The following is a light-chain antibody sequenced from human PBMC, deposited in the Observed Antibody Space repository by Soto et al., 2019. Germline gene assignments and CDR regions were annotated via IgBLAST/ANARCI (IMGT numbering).Light chain of an antibody. Sequence: QSALTQPASVSGSPGQSITISCTGTSSDVGGYNYVSWYQQHPGKAPKLLIYDVSNRPSGVSNRFSGSKSGNTASLTISGLQAEAEADYYCSSYTSSSTLFGGGTKVTVL. V-gene: IGLV2-14*01. CDR3: SSYTSSSTL. CDR2: DVS. CDR1: SSDVGGYNY. J-gene: IGLJ2*01.